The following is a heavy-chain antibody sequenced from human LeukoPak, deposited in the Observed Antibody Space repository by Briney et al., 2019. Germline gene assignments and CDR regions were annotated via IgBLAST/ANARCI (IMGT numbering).Heavy chain of an antibody. CDR1: GFTFRSYS. D-gene: IGHD5-18*01. Sequence: GGSLRLSCAASGFTFRSYSMNWVRQAPGKGLEWVSSINSDSNYIYYADSVQGRFTISRDNAKNSLYLQMNSLRAEDTAVYYCARDRRNNYGYYFDYWGQGTLVTVSS. CDR3: ARDRRNNYGYYFDY. V-gene: IGHV3-21*01. CDR2: INSDSNYI. J-gene: IGHJ4*02.